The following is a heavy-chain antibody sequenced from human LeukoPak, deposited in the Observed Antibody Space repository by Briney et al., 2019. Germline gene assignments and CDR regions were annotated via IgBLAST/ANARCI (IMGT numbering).Heavy chain of an antibody. D-gene: IGHD4-17*01. CDR3: AKERRADGDYISDFDI. J-gene: IGHJ3*02. CDR2: ISGSGGST. CDR1: GGSISSSN. V-gene: IGHV3-23*01. Sequence: GTLSLTCAVSGGSISSSNWWSWVRQAPGKGLEWVSGISGSGGSTYYADSVKGRFTISRDNSKSTLYLVMNSLRAEDTAVYYCAKERRADGDYISDFDIWGQGTMVTVSS.